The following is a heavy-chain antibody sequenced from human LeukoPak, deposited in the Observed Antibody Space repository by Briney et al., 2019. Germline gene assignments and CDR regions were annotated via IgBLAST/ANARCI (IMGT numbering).Heavy chain of an antibody. CDR1: GGSISSSSYY. J-gene: IGHJ4*02. Sequence: PSETLSLTCTVSGGSISSSSYYWGWIRQPPGKGLEWIGSIYYSGSTYYNPSLKSRVTLSIDTSKNQFSLKMSSVTATDTAVYYCARRDRYSSGQFDHWGQGTLVTVSS. D-gene: IGHD5-18*01. CDR2: IYYSGST. CDR3: ARRDRYSSGQFDH. V-gene: IGHV4-39*01.